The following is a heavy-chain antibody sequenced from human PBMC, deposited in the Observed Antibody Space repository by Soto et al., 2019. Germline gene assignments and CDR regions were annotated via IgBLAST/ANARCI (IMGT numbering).Heavy chain of an antibody. CDR3: ATLPPRIVVVKTEIPT. J-gene: IGHJ5*02. Sequence: QVHLRESGPGMVRPSGTLSLTCAVSGTSVSSTFWWTWVRQPPGKGLEWIGEVYHTGSTKSNPSLTSRVTISVDKSNNQFSLELRAVTAADTAVYYCATLPPRIVVVKTEIPTWGQGTLVTVSS. D-gene: IGHD2-15*01. V-gene: IGHV4-4*02. CDR1: GTSVSSTFW. CDR2: VYHTGST.